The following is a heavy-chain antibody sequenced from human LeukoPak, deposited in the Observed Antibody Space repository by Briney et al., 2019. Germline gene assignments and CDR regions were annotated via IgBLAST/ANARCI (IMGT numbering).Heavy chain of an antibody. CDR3: AKDLEQSYSGWSTSYDA. Sequence: PGGSLRLSCAASGFTFSSYAMSWVRQVPGKRLEWVSAISSGAGTTGYADSVKGRFTISRGNSKSTIYLQMNSLRAEDTAIYYCAKDLEQSYSGWSTSYDAWGQGTLVTVSS. CDR2: ISSGAGTT. D-gene: IGHD6-19*01. CDR1: GFTFSSYA. V-gene: IGHV3-23*01. J-gene: IGHJ5*02.